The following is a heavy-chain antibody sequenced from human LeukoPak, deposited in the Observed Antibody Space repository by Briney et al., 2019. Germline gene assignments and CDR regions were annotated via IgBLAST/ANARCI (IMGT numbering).Heavy chain of an antibody. D-gene: IGHD6-19*01. J-gene: IGHJ4*02. CDR1: GFTFSSYA. V-gene: IGHV3-23*01. CDR3: AKVGGSGWYFYY. CDR2: ISGSGGST. Sequence: PGGSLRLSCAASGFTFSSYAMSWVRQAPGKGLEWVSAISGSGGSTYYADSAKGRFTISRDNSKNTLYLQMNSLRAEDTAVYYCAKVGGSGWYFYYWGQGTLVTVSS.